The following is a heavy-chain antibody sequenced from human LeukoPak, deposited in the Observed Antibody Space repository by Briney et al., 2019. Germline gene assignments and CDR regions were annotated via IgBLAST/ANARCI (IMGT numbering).Heavy chain of an antibody. CDR3: ARSRPTSPWNIAALDY. CDR2: IIPIFGTA. Sequence: SVKVSCKASGYTFTSYYMHWVRQAPGQGLEWMGGIIPIFGTANYAQKFQGRVTITADESTSTAYMELSSLRSEDTAVYYCARSRPTSPWNIAALDYWGQGTLVTVSS. V-gene: IGHV1-69*13. CDR1: GYTFTSYY. J-gene: IGHJ4*02. D-gene: IGHD6-25*01.